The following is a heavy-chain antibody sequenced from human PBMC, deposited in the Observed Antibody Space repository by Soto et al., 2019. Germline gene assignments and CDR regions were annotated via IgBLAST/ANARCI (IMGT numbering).Heavy chain of an antibody. D-gene: IGHD3-3*01. CDR3: ARTMGNFWSGYYYYYYGMDV. CDR1: GGSFSCYY. Sequence: SETLSLTCAVYGGSFSCYYWIWIRQPPGKGLEWIGEINHSGSTNYNPSLKSRVTISVDTSKNQFSLKLSSVTAADTAVYYCARTMGNFWSGYYYYYYGMDVWGQGTTVTVSS. J-gene: IGHJ6*02. V-gene: IGHV4-34*01. CDR2: INHSGST.